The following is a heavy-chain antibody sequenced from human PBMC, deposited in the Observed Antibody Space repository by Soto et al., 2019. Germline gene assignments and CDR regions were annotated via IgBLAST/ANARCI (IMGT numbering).Heavy chain of an antibody. CDR3: ARTAVAGAQGWFDP. Sequence: QVQLVESGGGVVQPGRSLRLSCAASGFTFSSYGMHWVRQAPGKGLEWVAVIWYDGSNKYYADSVKGRFTISRDNSKNTLDLQMNSLRAEDTAVYYCARTAVAGAQGWFDPWGQGTLVTVSS. D-gene: IGHD6-19*01. CDR1: GFTFSSYG. J-gene: IGHJ5*02. CDR2: IWYDGSNK. V-gene: IGHV3-33*01.